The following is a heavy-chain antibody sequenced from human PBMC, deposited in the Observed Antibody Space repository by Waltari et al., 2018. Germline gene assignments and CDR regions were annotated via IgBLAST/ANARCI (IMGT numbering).Heavy chain of an antibody. J-gene: IGHJ6*03. Sequence: EVQLLESGGGLVQPGGSLRLSCAASGFTFSSYAMSWVRQAPGKGLEWVSAISGSGGSTYYADSVNGRFTITRDNSKNTLYLQMTSLRAEDTAVYYCAKGSSSSYYYDMDVWGKGTTVTISS. V-gene: IGHV3-23*01. CDR3: AKGSSSSYYYDMDV. D-gene: IGHD6-6*01. CDR2: ISGSGGST. CDR1: GFTFSSYA.